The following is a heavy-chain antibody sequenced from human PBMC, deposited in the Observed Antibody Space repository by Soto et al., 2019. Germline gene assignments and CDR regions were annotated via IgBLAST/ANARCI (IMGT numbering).Heavy chain of an antibody. CDR1: GYTFTSYG. CDR2: ISAYNGNT. D-gene: IGHD2-15*01. V-gene: IGHV1-18*01. CDR3: ARVFGDILVVVAANWFDP. J-gene: IGHJ5*02. Sequence: ASVKLSCKASGYTFTSYGISWVRQAPGQGLEWMGWISAYNGNTNYAQKLQGRVTMTTDTSTSTAYMELRSLRSDDTAVYYCARVFGDILVVVAANWFDPWGQGTLVTVSS.